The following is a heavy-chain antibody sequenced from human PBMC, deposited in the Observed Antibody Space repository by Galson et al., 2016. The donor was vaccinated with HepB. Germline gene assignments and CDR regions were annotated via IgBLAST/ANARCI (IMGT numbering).Heavy chain of an antibody. V-gene: IGHV4-34*01. Sequence: SETLSLTCGVHGGSVNAHYWSWIRQPPGKGLEWIGEINHGGDTKYNPSLKTRATISVDASKNQFSLNLASTTAADTAVYYCARVVVAATKWFDPWGPGNLVIVSS. CDR1: GGSVNAHY. CDR2: INHGGDT. CDR3: ARVVVAATKWFDP. D-gene: IGHD2-21*01. J-gene: IGHJ5*02.